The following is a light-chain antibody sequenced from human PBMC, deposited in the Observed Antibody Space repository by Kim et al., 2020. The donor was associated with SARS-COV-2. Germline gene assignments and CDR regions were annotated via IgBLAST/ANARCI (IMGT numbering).Light chain of an antibody. V-gene: IGKV1-5*03. CDR1: QSISSW. J-gene: IGKJ4*01. CDR2: KAS. Sequence: SASVGDRVTTTCRASQSISSWLAWYQQKPGKAPALLIYKASSLESGVPSRFSGSGSGTEFTLTISSLQPDDFATYYCQQYNSSPLTFGGGTKLEI. CDR3: QQYNSSPLT.